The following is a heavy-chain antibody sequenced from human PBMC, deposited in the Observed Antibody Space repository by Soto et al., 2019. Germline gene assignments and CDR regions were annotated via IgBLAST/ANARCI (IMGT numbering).Heavy chain of an antibody. CDR2: ISGSGGST. J-gene: IGHJ4*02. CDR3: AKDTRATLRFLEWLLASDY. D-gene: IGHD3-3*01. CDR1: VFTFSSYA. V-gene: IGHV3-23*01. Sequence: WWSLRLSCSASVFTFSSYAMSWFRQAPGKGLEWVSAISGSGGSTYYADSVKGRFTISRDNSKNTLYLQMNSLRAEDTAVYYCAKDTRATLRFLEWLLASDYWGQGTLVTVSS.